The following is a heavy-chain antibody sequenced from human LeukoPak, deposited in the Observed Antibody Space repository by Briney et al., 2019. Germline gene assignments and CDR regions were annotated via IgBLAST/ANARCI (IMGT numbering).Heavy chain of an antibody. CDR1: GGSISSGSYY. Sequence: SETLSLTCTVSGGSISSGSYYWSWFRQPAGKGLEWIGRIYTSGSTNYNPSLKGRVTISVDTSKNQFSLKLSSVTATDTAVYYCARDGGSSWYDPYYYYYMDVWGKGTTVTVSS. D-gene: IGHD6-13*01. J-gene: IGHJ6*03. V-gene: IGHV4-61*02. CDR2: IYTSGST. CDR3: ARDGGSSWYDPYYYYYMDV.